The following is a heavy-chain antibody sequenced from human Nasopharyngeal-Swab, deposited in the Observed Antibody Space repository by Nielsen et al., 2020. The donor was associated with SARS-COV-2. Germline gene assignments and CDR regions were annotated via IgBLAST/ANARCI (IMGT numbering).Heavy chain of an antibody. Sequence: SVKVSCKASGGTFSSYAISWVRQAPGQGLESMGGIIPIFGTANYAQKFQGRVTITADESTSTAYMELSSLRSEDTAVYYCARDLMVRGVILPAMDVWGKGTTVTVSS. CDR2: IIPIFGTA. CDR1: GGTFSSYA. CDR3: ARDLMVRGVILPAMDV. D-gene: IGHD3-10*01. J-gene: IGHJ6*03. V-gene: IGHV1-69*13.